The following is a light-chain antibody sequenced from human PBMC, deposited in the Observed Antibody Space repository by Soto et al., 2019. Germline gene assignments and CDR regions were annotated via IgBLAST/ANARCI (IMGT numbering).Light chain of an antibody. J-gene: IGKJ1*01. CDR2: HAS. CDR1: QSVGSN. V-gene: IGKV3-15*01. Sequence: EIVMTQSPATLSVSPGERATLSCRASQSVGSNLAWYQQKPGQAPRLLIYHASTRAAGGPARFSGSGSGTEFTLTISSLQSEDFAVYYCHQYNNWPPGTFGQGTKVEI. CDR3: HQYNNWPPGT.